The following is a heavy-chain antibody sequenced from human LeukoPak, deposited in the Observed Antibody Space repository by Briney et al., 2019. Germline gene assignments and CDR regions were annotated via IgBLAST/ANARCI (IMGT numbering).Heavy chain of an antibody. CDR1: GFTFSSYG. CDR2: ISYDGSNK. V-gene: IGHV3-30*03. J-gene: IGHJ4*02. CDR3: AREGYYYDSSGYYSKIFDY. Sequence: PGGSLRLSCAASGFTFSSYGMHWVRQAPGKGLEWVAVISYDGSNKYYADSVKGRFTISRDNSKNTLYLQMNSLRAEDTAVYYCAREGYYYDSSGYYSKIFDYWGQGTLVTVSS. D-gene: IGHD3-22*01.